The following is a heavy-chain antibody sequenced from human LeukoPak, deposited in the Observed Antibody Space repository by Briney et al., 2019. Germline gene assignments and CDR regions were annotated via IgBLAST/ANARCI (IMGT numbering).Heavy chain of an antibody. J-gene: IGHJ4*02. CDR3: ARVIYGSGSYYNGH. CDR2: IYSGGST. Sequence: GGSLRLSCAASGFTVSSNYMSWVRQAPGKGLERVSVIYSGGSTYYADSVKGRFTISRDNSKNTLYLQMNSLRAEDTAVYYCARVIYGSGSYYNGHWGQGTLVTVSS. D-gene: IGHD3-10*01. CDR1: GFTVSSNY. V-gene: IGHV3-53*01.